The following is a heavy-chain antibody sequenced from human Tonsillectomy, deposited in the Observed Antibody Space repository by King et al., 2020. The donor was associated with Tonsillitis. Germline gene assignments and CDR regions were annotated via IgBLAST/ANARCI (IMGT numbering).Heavy chain of an antibody. V-gene: IGHV1-8*01. CDR2: MNPNTGKT. Sequence: QLVQSGAEVKKPGASVKVSCKASGYTFTSYDINWVRQATGQGLEWMGWMNPNTGKTGYAQNFQGRVTMTRDTSITTAYMELSSLRSEDTAIYYCARGRRNWFDAWGQGTLVTVSS. CDR1: GYTFTSYD. CDR3: ARGRRNWFDA. J-gene: IGHJ5*02.